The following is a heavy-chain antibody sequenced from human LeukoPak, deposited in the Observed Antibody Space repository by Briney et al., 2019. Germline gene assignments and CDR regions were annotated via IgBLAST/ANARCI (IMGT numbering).Heavy chain of an antibody. Sequence: SETLSPTCAVSGYSISSDYFWGWIRQPPGRGLEWIGSIYHSGTTYYNPSLKGRVTISVDTSKNQFSLKLSSVTAADTAVYYCARVGITVAGPFDYWGQGTLVAVSS. D-gene: IGHD6-19*01. CDR2: IYHSGTT. CDR3: ARVGITVAGPFDY. V-gene: IGHV4-38-2*01. J-gene: IGHJ4*02. CDR1: GYSISSDYF.